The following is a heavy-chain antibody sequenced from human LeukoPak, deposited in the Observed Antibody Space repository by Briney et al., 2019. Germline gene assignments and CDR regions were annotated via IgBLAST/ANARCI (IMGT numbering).Heavy chain of an antibody. CDR3: AKGADYYGSGIAFDY. CDR2: ISWNRGSI. D-gene: IGHD3-10*01. Sequence: GGSLRLSCAASGFTFDDYAMHWVRQAQGKGLEWVSGISWNRGSIGYADSVKGRFTISRDNAKNSLYLQMNSLRAEDMALYYCAKGADYYGSGIAFDYWGQGTLVTVSS. CDR1: GFTFDDYA. J-gene: IGHJ4*02. V-gene: IGHV3-9*03.